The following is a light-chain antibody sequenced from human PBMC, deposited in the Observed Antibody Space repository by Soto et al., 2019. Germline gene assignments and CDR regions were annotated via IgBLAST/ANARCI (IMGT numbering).Light chain of an antibody. CDR1: QGISTW. J-gene: IGKJ4*01. CDR2: PAS. CDR3: QNVNSLPPT. V-gene: IGKV1-12*01. Sequence: DLQMTQSPSFVSASVGDRVTITCRASQGISTWLAWYQQKPGKAPKLLIYPASSLPSGVPSRFSGSGSGTAFTLTISSLQPEDYATYYCQNVNSLPPTFGGGTRVEIK.